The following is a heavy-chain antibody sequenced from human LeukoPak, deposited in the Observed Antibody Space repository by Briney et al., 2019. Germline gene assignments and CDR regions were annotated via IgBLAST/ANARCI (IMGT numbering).Heavy chain of an antibody. J-gene: IGHJ3*02. CDR1: GFTFSSYW. CDR2: IYSDGSRT. D-gene: IGHD4-17*01. V-gene: IGHV3-74*01. CDR3: ARARAPVTRISSFDI. Sequence: PGGSLRLSCAASGFTFSSYWMHWVRQGPGKGLVWVSRIYSDGSRTTYADSVKGRFTISGDNAKNTLYLQMNRLRAEDTAVYYCARARAPVTRISSFDIWGQGTMVTVSS.